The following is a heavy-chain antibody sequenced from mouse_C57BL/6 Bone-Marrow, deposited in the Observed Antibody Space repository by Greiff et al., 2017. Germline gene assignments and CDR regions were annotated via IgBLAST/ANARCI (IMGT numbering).Heavy chain of an antibody. V-gene: IGHV1-64*01. CDR3: AVADPWFAY. Sequence: QVQLQQPGAELVKPGASVKLSCKASGYTFTSYWMHWVKQRPGQGLEWIGMIHPNSGSTNYNEKFKSKATLTVDKSSSTAYMQLSSLTSEDSAVYYSAVADPWFAYWGQGTLVTVSA. CDR1: GYTFTSYW. J-gene: IGHJ3*01. CDR2: IHPNSGST.